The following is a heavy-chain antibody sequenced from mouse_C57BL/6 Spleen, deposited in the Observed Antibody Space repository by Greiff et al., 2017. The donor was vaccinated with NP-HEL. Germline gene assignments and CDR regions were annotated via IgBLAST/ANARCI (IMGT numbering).Heavy chain of an antibody. CDR3: ARLRDYDVNYYAMDY. Sequence: VQLQQSGPELVKPGASVKISCKASGYAFSSSWMNWVKQRPGKGLEWIGRIYPGDGDTNYNGKFKGKATRTADKSSSTAYMQLSSLTSEDSAVYFCARLRDYDVNYYAMDYWGQGTSVTVSS. CDR1: GYAFSSSW. D-gene: IGHD2-4*01. J-gene: IGHJ4*01. V-gene: IGHV1-82*01. CDR2: IYPGDGDT.